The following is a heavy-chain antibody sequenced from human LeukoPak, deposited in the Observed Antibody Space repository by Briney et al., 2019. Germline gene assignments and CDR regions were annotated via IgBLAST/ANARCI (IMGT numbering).Heavy chain of an antibody. CDR1: GYSFTSYW. D-gene: IGHD3-22*01. Sequence: GESLKISCKGSGYSFTSYWISWVRQMPGKGLEWMGRIDPSDSYTNYGPSFQGHVTISADKSISTAYLQWSSLKASDTAMYYCARVRVYYDSTGGAFDIWGQGTMVTVSS. V-gene: IGHV5-10-1*01. CDR2: IDPSDSYT. CDR3: ARVRVYYDSTGGAFDI. J-gene: IGHJ3*02.